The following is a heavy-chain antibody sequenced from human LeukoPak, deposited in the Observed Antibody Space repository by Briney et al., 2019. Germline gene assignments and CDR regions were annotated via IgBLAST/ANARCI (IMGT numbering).Heavy chain of an antibody. CDR1: GFTVSSNY. J-gene: IGHJ6*03. CDR3: AKEGYSSSWFKQDYYYYYMDV. Sequence: GGSLRLSCAASGFTVSSNYMSWVRQAPGKGLEWVSAIYSGGSTYYADSVKGRFTISRDNSKNTLYLQMNSLRAEDTAVYYCAKEGYSSSWFKQDYYYYYMDVWGKGTTVTVSS. V-gene: IGHV3-66*01. CDR2: IYSGGST. D-gene: IGHD6-13*01.